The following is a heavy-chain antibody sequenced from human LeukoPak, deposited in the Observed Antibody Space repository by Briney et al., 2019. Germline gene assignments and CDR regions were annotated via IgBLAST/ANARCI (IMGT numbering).Heavy chain of an antibody. D-gene: IGHD3-16*02. CDR3: ARDGSAITFGGVVASRPPFDY. V-gene: IGHV3-30-3*01. CDR1: GFSISGYD. Sequence: GRSLRLSCAASGFSISGYDMHRVRQAPGKGLEWVAIISSDGINKYYADSVNGRFTISRDNSQNTLYLQMNSLRSEDTAVFYCARDGSAITFGGVVASRPPFDYWGQGTLVTVSS. J-gene: IGHJ4*02. CDR2: ISSDGINK.